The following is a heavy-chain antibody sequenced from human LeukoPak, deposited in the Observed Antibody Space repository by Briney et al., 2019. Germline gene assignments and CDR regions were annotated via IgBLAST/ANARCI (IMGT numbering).Heavy chain of an antibody. CDR2: ISGSGGST. CDR1: GFTFSSYG. Sequence: GGSLRLSCAASGFTFSSYGMSWVRQAPGKGLEWVSAISGSGGSTYYADSVKGRFTISRDNSKNTLYLQMNSLRAEDTAVYYCASLYSSSSTVGRDAFDIWGQGTMVTVSS. CDR3: ASLYSSSSTVGRDAFDI. V-gene: IGHV3-23*01. D-gene: IGHD6-6*01. J-gene: IGHJ3*02.